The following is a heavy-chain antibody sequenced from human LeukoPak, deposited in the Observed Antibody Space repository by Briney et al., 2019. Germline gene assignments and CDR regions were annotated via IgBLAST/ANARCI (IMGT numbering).Heavy chain of an antibody. CDR2: IFHSGNT. CDR3: ARHRPGPYDY. Sequence: SETLSLTCAVSGYSISSGYHWGWIRQSPGKGLEWIGSIFHSGNTYYNPSLKSRVTISVDTSKNQFSLSLSSVTAADTAVYYCARHRPGPYDYWGQGTLVTVSS. CDR1: GYSISSGYH. V-gene: IGHV4-38-2*01. D-gene: IGHD6-6*01. J-gene: IGHJ4*02.